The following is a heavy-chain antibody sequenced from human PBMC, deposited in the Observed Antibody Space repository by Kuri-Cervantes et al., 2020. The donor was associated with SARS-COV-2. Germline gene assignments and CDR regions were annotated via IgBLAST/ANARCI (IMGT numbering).Heavy chain of an antibody. CDR2: TYYRSKWYN. V-gene: IGHV6-1*01. CDR1: GDSVSSNTAA. J-gene: IGHJ6*02. D-gene: IGHD3-10*01. Sequence: LRLSCPISGDSVSSNTAAWNWIRQSPSRGLEWLGRTYYRSKWYNDYAVSVKSRITINPDTSKNQFSLHPNSVTPEDTAVYYCARVHPGPEFYYGMDVWGQGTTVTVSS. CDR3: ARVHPGPEFYYGMDV.